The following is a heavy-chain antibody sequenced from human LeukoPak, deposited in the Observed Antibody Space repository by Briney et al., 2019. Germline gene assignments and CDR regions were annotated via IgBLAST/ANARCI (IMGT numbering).Heavy chain of an antibody. CDR2: IDPNGHVN. D-gene: IGHD3-16*01. Sequence: GGSVTLSCAGSGFTCSSLWRNWAAQAPGKGLEWADSIDPNGHVNYYVNSVKGRFTISRDTAKNSLYLQMSNLSAEDTAVYFCARGGGLDVWGQGATVTVSS. CDR3: ARGGGLDV. J-gene: IGHJ6*02. V-gene: IGHV3-7*03. CDR1: GFTCSSLW.